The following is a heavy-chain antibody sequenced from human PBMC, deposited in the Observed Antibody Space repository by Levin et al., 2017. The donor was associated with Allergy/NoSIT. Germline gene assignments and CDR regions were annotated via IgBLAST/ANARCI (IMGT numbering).Heavy chain of an antibody. CDR2: IYWDDDK. Sequence: SGPTLVKPTQTLTLTCTFSGFSLSTSGVGVGWIRQPPGKALEWLALIYWDDDKRYSPSLKSRLTITKDTSKNQVVLTMTNMDPVDTATYYCAHRAAVRGVFFGPQPEQPTEDWFDPWGQGTLVSVSS. V-gene: IGHV2-5*02. J-gene: IGHJ5*02. D-gene: IGHD3-10*01. CDR3: AHRAAVRGVFFGPQPEQPTEDWFDP. CDR1: GFSLSTSGVG.